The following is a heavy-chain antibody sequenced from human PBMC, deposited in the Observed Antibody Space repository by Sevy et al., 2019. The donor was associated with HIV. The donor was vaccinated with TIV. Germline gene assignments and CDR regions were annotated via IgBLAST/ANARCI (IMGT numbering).Heavy chain of an antibody. CDR1: RYTFTGYY. CDR3: ARDPDGHGRNDSRFDY. CDR2: INPNSGGT. Sequence: ASVKVSCKASRYTFTGYYMHWVRQAPGQGLEWMGRINPNSGGTNYAQKFQGRVTMTRDTSISTAYMELSRLRSDVTAVYYCARDPDGHGRNDSRFDYWGQGTSVTVSS. J-gene: IGHJ4*02. V-gene: IGHV1-2*06. D-gene: IGHD3-3*01.